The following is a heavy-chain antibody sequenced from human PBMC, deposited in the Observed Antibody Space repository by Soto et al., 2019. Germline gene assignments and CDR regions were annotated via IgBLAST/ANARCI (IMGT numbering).Heavy chain of an antibody. Sequence: GTSVKVSCKASGYTFTSYDINWVRQATGQRLEWMGWMNPNSGNTGYAQKFQGRVTMTRNTSISTAYMELSSLRSEDTAVYYCARVGHDILTGYPPEDYYFMDVWGKGTTVTVSS. J-gene: IGHJ6*03. V-gene: IGHV1-8*01. CDR3: ARVGHDILTGYPPEDYYFMDV. CDR2: MNPNSGNT. CDR1: GYTFTSYD. D-gene: IGHD3-9*01.